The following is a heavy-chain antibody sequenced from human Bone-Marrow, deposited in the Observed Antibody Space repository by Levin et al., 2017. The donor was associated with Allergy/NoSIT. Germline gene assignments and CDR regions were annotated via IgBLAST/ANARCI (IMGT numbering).Heavy chain of an antibody. D-gene: IGHD4-17*01. CDR3: ARDHFPATVTTVGGDAFDI. CDR1: GFTFSSYS. Sequence: GGSLRLSCAASGFTFSSYSMNWVRQAPGKGLEWVSSISSSSSYIYYADSVKGRFTISRDNAKNSLYLQMNSLRAEDTAVYYCARDHFPATVTTVGGDAFDIWGQGTMVTVSS. CDR2: ISSSSSYI. J-gene: IGHJ3*02. V-gene: IGHV3-21*01.